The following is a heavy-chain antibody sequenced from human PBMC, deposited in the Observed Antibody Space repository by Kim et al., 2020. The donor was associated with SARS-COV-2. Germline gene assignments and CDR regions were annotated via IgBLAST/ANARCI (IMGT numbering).Heavy chain of an antibody. CDR2: INPNSGGT. CDR1: GYTFTGYY. Sequence: ASVKVSCKASGYTFTGYYMHWVRQAPGQGLEWMGRINPNSGGTNYAQKFQGRVTMTRDTSISTAYMELSRLRSDDTAVYYCARDPTLLRYFDEAFDYWGQGTLVTVSS. V-gene: IGHV1-2*06. CDR3: ARDPTLLRYFDEAFDY. J-gene: IGHJ4*02. D-gene: IGHD3-9*01.